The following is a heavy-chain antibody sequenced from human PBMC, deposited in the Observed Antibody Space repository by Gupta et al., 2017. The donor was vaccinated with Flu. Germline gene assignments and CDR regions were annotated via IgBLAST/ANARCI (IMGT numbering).Heavy chain of an antibody. J-gene: IGHJ6*02. V-gene: IGHV4-4*07. Sequence: QVQLQESGPGLVKPSETLSLTCTVSGGSISSYYWSWIRQPAGKGLEWIGRSYTSGSTNYNPSLKSRVTMSVDTSKNQFSLKLSSVTAADTAVYYCAREKRSGYYYYYYGMDVWGQGTTVTVSS. D-gene: IGHD3-3*01. CDR2: SYTSGST. CDR3: AREKRSGYYYYYYGMDV. CDR1: GGSISSYY.